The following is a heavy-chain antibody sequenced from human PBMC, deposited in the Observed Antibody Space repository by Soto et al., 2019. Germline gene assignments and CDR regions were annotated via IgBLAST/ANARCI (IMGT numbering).Heavy chain of an antibody. Sequence: GGSLRLSCAASGFTFSSYAMSWVRQAPGKGLEWVSAISGSGGSTYYADSVKGRFTISRDNSKNTLYLQMNSLRAEDTAVYYCAKDPQHLGIAVLAHDYFDYWGQGTLVTVSS. CDR2: ISGSGGST. J-gene: IGHJ4*02. D-gene: IGHD6-19*01. CDR3: AKDPQHLGIAVLAHDYFDY. V-gene: IGHV3-23*01. CDR1: GFTFSSYA.